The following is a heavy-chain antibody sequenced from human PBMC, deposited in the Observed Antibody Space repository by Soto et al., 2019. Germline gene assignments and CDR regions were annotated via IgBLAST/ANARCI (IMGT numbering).Heavy chain of an antibody. CDR1: GGSISTYY. Sequence: QVQLQASGPGLVKPSETLSLTCTVSGGSISTYYWSWIRQPPGKGLEWIGYIYYSGSTNYNPSLKSRVTISVDTSKNQCSLKLSSVSAADTAVYYCARDGSRYDFWSGPYYFDYWGQGTLVTVSS. D-gene: IGHD3-3*01. V-gene: IGHV4-59*01. CDR2: IYYSGST. CDR3: ARDGSRYDFWSGPYYFDY. J-gene: IGHJ4*02.